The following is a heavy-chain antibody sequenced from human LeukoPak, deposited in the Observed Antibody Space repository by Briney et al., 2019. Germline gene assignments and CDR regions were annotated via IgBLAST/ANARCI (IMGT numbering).Heavy chain of an antibody. CDR2: IYHTGST. J-gene: IGHJ4*02. CDR3: ARGVTYYYDSSGYLY. Sequence: SETLSLTCGVSDYSISNGYFWAWIRQPPGKGLEWIGSIYHTGSTTYNPSLKSRFTMSVDTSKNQFSLKLSSVTAADTAVYYCARGVTYYYDSSGYLYWGQGTLVTVSS. D-gene: IGHD3-22*01. V-gene: IGHV4-38-2*01. CDR1: DYSISNGYF.